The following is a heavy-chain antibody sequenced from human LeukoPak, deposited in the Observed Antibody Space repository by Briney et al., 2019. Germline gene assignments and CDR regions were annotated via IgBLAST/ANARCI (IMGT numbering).Heavy chain of an antibody. D-gene: IGHD3-3*01. J-gene: IGHJ6*03. CDR2: IYYSGST. V-gene: IGHV4-59*01. CDR1: GGSISSYY. CDR3: AMVNYDFWSGHPYYYMDV. Sequence: SETLSLTCTVSGGSISSYYWSWIRQPPGKGLEWIGYIYYSGSTNYNPSLKSRVTISVDTSKNQFSLKLSSVTAADTAVYYCAMVNYDFWSGHPYYYMDVWGKGTTVTVSS.